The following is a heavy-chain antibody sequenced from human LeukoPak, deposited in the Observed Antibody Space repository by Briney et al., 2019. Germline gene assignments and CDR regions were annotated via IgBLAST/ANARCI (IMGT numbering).Heavy chain of an antibody. CDR1: GYTLTELS. D-gene: IGHD6-6*01. CDR2: FDPEDGET. J-gene: IGHJ6*03. V-gene: IGHV1-24*01. Sequence: ASVKVSCKVSGYTLTELSMHWVRQAPGKGLEWMGGFDPEDGETIYAQKFQGRVTMTEDTSTDTAYMELSSLRSEDTAVYYCATDVIAARPYYYYMDVWGKGTTVTVSS. CDR3: ATDVIAARPYYYYMDV.